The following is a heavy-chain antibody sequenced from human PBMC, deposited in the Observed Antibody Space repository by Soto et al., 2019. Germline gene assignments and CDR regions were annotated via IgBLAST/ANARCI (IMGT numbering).Heavy chain of an antibody. CDR1: GGSISSYY. D-gene: IGHD2-15*01. J-gene: IGHJ6*02. CDR3: ARAPVYSPYYYYGMDV. V-gene: IGHV4-4*07. Sequence: ASETLSLTCTVSGGSISSYYWSWIRQPAGKGLEWIGRIYTSGSTNYNPSLKSRVTMSVDTSKNQFSLKLSSVTAADTAVYYCARAPVYSPYYYYGMDVWGQGTTVTVSS. CDR2: IYTSGST.